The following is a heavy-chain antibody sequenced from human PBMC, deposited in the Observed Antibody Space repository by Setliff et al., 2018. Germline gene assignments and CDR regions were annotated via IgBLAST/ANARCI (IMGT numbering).Heavy chain of an antibody. J-gene: IGHJ3*02. CDR2: VNPKNGGI. V-gene: IGHV1-2*06. CDR3: ARPRSNYNRGAFSI. CDR1: GYSFIDYY. Sequence: ASVKVSCKASGYSFIDYYIHWVRQAPGQGPEWMGRVNPKNGGILYSQKFEGRVSMTGDRTISTVYMVLRSLTFDDTAVYYCARPRSNYNRGAFSIWGQGTMVTVSS. D-gene: IGHD3-10*01.